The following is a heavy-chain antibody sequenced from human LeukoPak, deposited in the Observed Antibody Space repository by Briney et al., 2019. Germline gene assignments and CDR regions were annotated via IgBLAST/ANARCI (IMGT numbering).Heavy chain of an antibody. J-gene: IGHJ5*02. CDR1: GGSMSGYY. Sequence: PSETLFLTCTVSGGSMSGYYWSWIRQPAGKGLEWIGRIYISGSTNYNPSLKSRVTMSVDTSKNQVSLKMSSVTAADTAVYYCVRGARAARNWFDPWGQGTLVTVAS. D-gene: IGHD6-13*01. CDR2: IYISGST. CDR3: VRGARAARNWFDP. V-gene: IGHV4-4*07.